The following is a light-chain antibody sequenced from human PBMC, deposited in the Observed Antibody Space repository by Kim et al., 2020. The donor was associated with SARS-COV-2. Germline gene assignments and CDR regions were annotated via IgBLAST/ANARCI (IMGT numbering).Light chain of an antibody. J-gene: IGLJ1*01. V-gene: IGLV1-40*01. Sequence: FTRAATGSSSTVGAGYDVHWYQQLPGTAPNLLIYGNSNRPSGVPDRFSGSKSGTSASLAITGLQAEDEADYYCQSYDSSLSGSGVFGTGTKVTVL. CDR1: SSTVGAGYD. CDR3: QSYDSSLSGSGV. CDR2: GNS.